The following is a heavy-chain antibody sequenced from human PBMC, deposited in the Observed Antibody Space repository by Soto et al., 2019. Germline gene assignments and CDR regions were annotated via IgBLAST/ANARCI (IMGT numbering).Heavy chain of an antibody. CDR1: GFTFSSYA. J-gene: IGHJ4*02. CDR2: ISGSGGST. Sequence: GGSLRLSCAASGFTFSSYAMSWVRQAPGKGLEWVSAISGSGGSTYYADSVKGRFTISRDNSKNTLYLQMNSLRAEDTAVYYCAKDLKMGSYSSSSLDYWGQRTLVTVSS. D-gene: IGHD6-6*01. CDR3: AKDLKMGSYSSSSLDY. V-gene: IGHV3-23*01.